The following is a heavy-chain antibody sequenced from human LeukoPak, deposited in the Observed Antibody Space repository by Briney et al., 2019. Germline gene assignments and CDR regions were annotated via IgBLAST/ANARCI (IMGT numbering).Heavy chain of an antibody. D-gene: IGHD3-22*01. J-gene: IGHJ6*03. Sequence: GGSLRLSCVTSGFSLSRSGIHWVRQAPGKGLEWVTFIRYDGENKYYADSVKGRFTISRDNSKNTLYLQMNSLRAEDTAVYYCAKDSLRITMIVVVISSYYYYMDVWGKGTTVTISS. CDR1: GFSLSRSG. CDR2: IRYDGENK. V-gene: IGHV3-30*02. CDR3: AKDSLRITMIVVVISSYYYYMDV.